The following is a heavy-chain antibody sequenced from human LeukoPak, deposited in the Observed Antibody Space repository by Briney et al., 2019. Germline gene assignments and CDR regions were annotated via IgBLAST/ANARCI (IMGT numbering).Heavy chain of an antibody. CDR3: AKDGTTVTTLNYFDY. Sequence: QPGRSLRLSCAASGFTFSSYGMHWVRQAPGKGLEWVAIIWYDGSNKYYADSVKGRFTISRDNHKNTLYLQMNSLRAEDTAVYYCAKDGTTVTTLNYFDYWGQGTLVTVSS. D-gene: IGHD4-17*01. V-gene: IGHV3-33*06. CDR2: IWYDGSNK. CDR1: GFTFSSYG. J-gene: IGHJ4*02.